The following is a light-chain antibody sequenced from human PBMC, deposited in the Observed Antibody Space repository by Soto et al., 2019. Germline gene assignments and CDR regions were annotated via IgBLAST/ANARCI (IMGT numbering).Light chain of an antibody. V-gene: IGKV1-5*01. Sequence: DIQMTQSPCTLSASVGDTVTITCRASESIDNWLAWYQQKPGKAPKLLIFAASTLVRGVPSRFSGRGSGTEFTLTISSLQADDYATFYCQQYHTDWTFGQGTKVEIK. CDR3: QQYHTDWT. CDR2: AAS. CDR1: ESIDNW. J-gene: IGKJ1*01.